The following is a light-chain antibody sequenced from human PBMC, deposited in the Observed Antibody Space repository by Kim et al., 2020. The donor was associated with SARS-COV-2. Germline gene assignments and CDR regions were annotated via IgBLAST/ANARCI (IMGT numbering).Light chain of an antibody. CDR2: DVS. J-gene: IGLJ3*02. Sequence: QSITISCTGTRSDVGGYNYVSWFQQHPGKAPKLMIYDVSKRPSGVSNRFSGSKSGNTASLTISGLQAEDEADYYCSSYTSSTTPVVFGGGTKLTVL. CDR3: SSYTSSTTPVV. CDR1: RSDVGGYNY. V-gene: IGLV2-14*04.